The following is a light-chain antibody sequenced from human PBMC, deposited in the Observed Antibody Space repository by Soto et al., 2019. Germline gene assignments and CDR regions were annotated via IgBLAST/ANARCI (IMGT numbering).Light chain of an antibody. Sequence: QSALTQPASVSGSLGQSITISCTGTSSDVGSYNLVSWYQQHPGKAPKLLIYEGTYRPSGVSNRFSGSKSGNTASLTISGLQAEDEADYHCCSYAGGSSFVVFGGGTKVTVL. CDR3: CSYAGGSSFVV. CDR2: EGT. V-gene: IGLV2-23*03. CDR1: SSDVGSYNL. J-gene: IGLJ2*01.